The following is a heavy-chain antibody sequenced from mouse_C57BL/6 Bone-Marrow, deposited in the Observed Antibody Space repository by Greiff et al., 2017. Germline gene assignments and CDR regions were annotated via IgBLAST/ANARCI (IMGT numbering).Heavy chain of an antibody. Sequence: EVKVVDSGGGLVKPGGSLKLSCAASGFTFSDYGMHWVRQAPEKGLEWVAYISSGSSTIYYADTVKGRFTISRDNAKNTLFLQMTSLRSEDTAMYYCARDYYYGSSYGFAYWGQGTLVTVSA. D-gene: IGHD1-1*01. V-gene: IGHV5-17*01. CDR2: ISSGSSTI. J-gene: IGHJ3*01. CDR3: ARDYYYGSSYGFAY. CDR1: GFTFSDYG.